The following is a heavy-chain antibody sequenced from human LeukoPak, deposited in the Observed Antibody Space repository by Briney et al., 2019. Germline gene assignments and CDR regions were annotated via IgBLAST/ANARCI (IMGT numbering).Heavy chain of an antibody. Sequence: PSETLSLTCTVSGGSISSYYWSWIRQPPGKGLEWIGYIYYSGSTNYNPSLKSRVTISVDTSKNQFSLKLSSVTAADTAVYYCAREGHYADYYYYMDVWGKGTTVTISS. D-gene: IGHD4-17*01. CDR1: GGSISSYY. J-gene: IGHJ6*03. V-gene: IGHV4-59*01. CDR2: IYYSGST. CDR3: AREGHYADYYYYMDV.